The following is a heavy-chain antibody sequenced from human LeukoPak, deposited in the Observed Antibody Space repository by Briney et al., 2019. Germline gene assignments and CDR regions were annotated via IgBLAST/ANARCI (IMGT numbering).Heavy chain of an antibody. D-gene: IGHD6-6*01. J-gene: IGHJ6*03. CDR3: ARAGSSSGKYYYYYMDV. CDR1: GYTFTSYG. CDR2: ISAYNGNT. V-gene: IGHV1-18*01. Sequence: ASVKVSCKASGYTFTSYGISWVRQAPGQGLEWKGWISAYNGNTNYAQKLQGRVTMTTDTSTSTAYMELRSLRSDDTAVYYCARAGSSSGKYYYYYMDVWGKGTTVTVPS.